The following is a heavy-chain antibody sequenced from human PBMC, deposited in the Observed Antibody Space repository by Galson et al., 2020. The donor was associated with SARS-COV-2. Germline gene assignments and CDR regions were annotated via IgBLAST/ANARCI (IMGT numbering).Heavy chain of an antibody. D-gene: IGHD4-17*01. J-gene: IGHJ3*02. CDR3: ARLHYGEYAPEAFDI. CDR1: GTSISSGSYS. CDR2: ISHSGGT. Sequence: SETLSLTCAVSGTSISSGSYSWNWIRQPPGKGLEWIGYISHSGGTYYNPSLKSRVTISGDRSKNQFSLRLSSVTAADTAVYYCARLHYGEYAPEAFDIWGQGQGSPWLQ. V-gene: IGHV4-30-2*01.